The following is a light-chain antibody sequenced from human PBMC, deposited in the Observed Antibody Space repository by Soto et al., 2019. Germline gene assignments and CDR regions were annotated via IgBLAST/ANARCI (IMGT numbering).Light chain of an antibody. Sequence: EIVMTHSPATLSVSPCERATLSPSAGQSVSNNLAWYQQKPGQAPRLLIYGASTRATGIPARLSGSGSGTEFTLTISSLQSEDFAVYYCQQYDSWPGTFGQGTKVDIK. CDR2: GAS. CDR1: QSVSNN. J-gene: IGKJ1*01. CDR3: QQYDSWPGT. V-gene: IGKV3-15*01.